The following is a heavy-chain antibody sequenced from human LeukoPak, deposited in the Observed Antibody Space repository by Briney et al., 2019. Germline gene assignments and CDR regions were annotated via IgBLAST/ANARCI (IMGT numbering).Heavy chain of an antibody. D-gene: IGHD3-22*01. Sequence: ASVKVSCKASVYTFTSYGISWVRQAPGQGLEWMGWISAYNGNTNYAQKLQGRVTMTTDTSTSTVYMELRSLRSDDTAVYYCARGGTYYYDSSGYVPFDYWGQGTLVTVSS. J-gene: IGHJ4*02. CDR3: ARGGTYYYDSSGYVPFDY. V-gene: IGHV1-18*01. CDR1: VYTFTSYG. CDR2: ISAYNGNT.